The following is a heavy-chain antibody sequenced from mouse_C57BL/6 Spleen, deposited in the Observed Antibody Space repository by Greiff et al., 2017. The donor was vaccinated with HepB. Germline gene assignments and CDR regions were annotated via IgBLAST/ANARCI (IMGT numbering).Heavy chain of an antibody. CDR2: ISYSGST. J-gene: IGHJ3*01. V-gene: IGHV3-1*01. CDR1: GYSITSGYD. Sequence: VQLKESGPGMVKPSQSLSLTCTVTGYSITSGYDWHWIRHFPGNKLEWMGYISYSGSTNYNPSLKSRISITHDTSKNHFFLKLNSVTTEDTATYYCARGRDEYPAWFAYWGQGTLVTVSA. CDR3: ARGRDEYPAWFAY. D-gene: IGHD5-2*01.